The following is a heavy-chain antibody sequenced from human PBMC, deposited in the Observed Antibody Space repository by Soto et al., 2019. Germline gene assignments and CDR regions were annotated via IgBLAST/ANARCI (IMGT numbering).Heavy chain of an antibody. J-gene: IGHJ6*02. D-gene: IGHD3-22*01. V-gene: IGHV1-18*01. CDR1: GYTFTSYG. CDR2: ISAYNGNT. Sequence: ASVKVSCKASGYTFTSYGISWVRQAPGQGLEWMGWISAYNGNTNYAQKLQGRVTMTTDTSTSTAYMELRSLRSDDTAEYYCAREGDSSGFYYYYYYGMDVWGQGTTVTVSS. CDR3: AREGDSSGFYYYYYYGMDV.